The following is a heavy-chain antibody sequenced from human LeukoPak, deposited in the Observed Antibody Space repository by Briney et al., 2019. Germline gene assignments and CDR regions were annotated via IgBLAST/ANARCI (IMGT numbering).Heavy chain of an antibody. CDR3: SRCVRWLLYYMDV. J-gene: IGHJ6*03. D-gene: IGHD3-22*01. CDR2: IYYSGST. V-gene: IGHV4-31*03. Sequence: PSETLSLTCTVSGGSISSGGYYWSWIRQHPGKGLEWIGYIYYSGSTYYNPSLKSRVTISVDTSKNQFSLKLSFVTAADTAVYYCSRCVRWLLYYMDVWGKGTTVTVSS. CDR1: GGSISSGGYY.